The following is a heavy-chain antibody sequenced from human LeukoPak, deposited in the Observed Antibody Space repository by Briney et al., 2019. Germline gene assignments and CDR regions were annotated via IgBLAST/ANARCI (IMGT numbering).Heavy chain of an antibody. CDR2: IYPGDSDI. CDR3: ARRNTGYRHGYSSKEIDY. J-gene: IGHJ4*02. D-gene: IGHD5-18*01. Sequence: GESLKISCKDSGYRFSSYWIAWVRQMPGKGLEYIGIIYPGDSDIRYSLSFQGQVTISADKSISTAYLQWSSLKASDTAMYYCARRNTGYRHGYSSKEIDYWGQGTLVTVSS. V-gene: IGHV5-51*01. CDR1: GYRFSSYW.